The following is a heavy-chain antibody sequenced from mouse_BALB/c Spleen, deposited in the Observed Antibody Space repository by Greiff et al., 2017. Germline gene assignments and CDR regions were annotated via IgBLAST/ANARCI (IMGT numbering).Heavy chain of an antibody. Sequence: VQLQQSGPELVKPGASVKMSCKASGYTFTDYYMKWVKQSRGKSLEWIGDINPNNGGTSYNQKFKGKATLTVDKSSSTAYMQLNSLTSEDSAVYYCAREGIYGSTWFAYWGQGTLVTVSA. J-gene: IGHJ3*01. V-gene: IGHV1-26*01. CDR1: GYTFTDYY. CDR2: INPNNGGT. CDR3: AREGIYGSTWFAY. D-gene: IGHD1-1*01.